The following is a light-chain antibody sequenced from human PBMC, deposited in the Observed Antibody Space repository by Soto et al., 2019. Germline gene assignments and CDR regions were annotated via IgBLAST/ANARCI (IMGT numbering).Light chain of an antibody. J-gene: IGLJ2*01. V-gene: IGLV1-44*01. Sequence: QSVLTQPPSASGTPGQRVIISCSGSSSNIGSNTVNWYQQIPGTAPTLLIYSYNQRPSGVPDRFSCSKSDTSASLAISGLQSEDEAEYYCAAWDDILNGVLFGGGTKVTVL. CDR1: SSNIGSNT. CDR2: SYN. CDR3: AAWDDILNGVL.